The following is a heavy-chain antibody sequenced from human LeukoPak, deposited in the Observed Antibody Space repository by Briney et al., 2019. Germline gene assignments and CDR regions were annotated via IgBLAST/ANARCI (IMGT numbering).Heavy chain of an antibody. V-gene: IGHV4-4*07. CDR1: SGSISNYY. D-gene: IGHD6-19*01. CDR2: IYTSGST. Sequence: PSETLSLTCSVSSGSISNYYWSWIRQPAGKGLEWIGLIYTSGSTNYNPSLKSRVTMAVDTSKNQFSLKLSSVTAADTAVYYCARDFDAPNSGWFDYWGQGTLVTVSS. CDR3: ARDFDAPNSGWFDY. J-gene: IGHJ4*02.